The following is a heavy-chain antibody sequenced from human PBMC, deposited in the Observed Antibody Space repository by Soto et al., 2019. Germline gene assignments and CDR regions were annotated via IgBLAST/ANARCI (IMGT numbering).Heavy chain of an antibody. V-gene: IGHV4-59*01. J-gene: IGHJ4*02. CDR2: IYYSGST. CDR1: GGSISSYY. Sequence: SETLSLTCTVSGGSISSYYWSWIRQPPGKGLEWIGYIYYSGSTNYNPSLKSRVTISVDTSKNQFSLKLSSVTAADTAVYYCARGDYGDYVDYWGQGTLVTVSS. D-gene: IGHD4-17*01. CDR3: ARGDYGDYVDY.